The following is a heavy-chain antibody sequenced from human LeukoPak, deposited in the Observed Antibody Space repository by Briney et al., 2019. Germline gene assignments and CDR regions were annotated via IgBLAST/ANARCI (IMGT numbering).Heavy chain of an antibody. CDR3: ARQNTEYSSGWYEYFQH. CDR1: GFTFSSYG. CDR2: IRYDGSNK. D-gene: IGHD6-19*01. Sequence: GGSLRLSCAASGFTFSSYGMHWVRQAPGKGLEWVAFIRYDGSNKNYADSVKGRFTISRYNAKNSLYLQMNSLRAEDTAVYYCARQNTEYSSGWYEYFQHWGQGTLVTVSS. V-gene: IGHV3-30*02. J-gene: IGHJ1*01.